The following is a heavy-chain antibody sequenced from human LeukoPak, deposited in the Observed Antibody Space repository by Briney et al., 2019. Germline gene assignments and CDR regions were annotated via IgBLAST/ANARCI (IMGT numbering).Heavy chain of an antibody. Sequence: ASVKVSCKASGYTFTGYYMHSVRQAPGQGLEWMGRINPNSGGTNYAQKFQGRVTMTRDTSISTAYMELSRLRSDDTAVYYCARDQRITMVRGVTRPDYWGQGTLVTVSS. V-gene: IGHV1-2*06. CDR1: GYTFTGYY. D-gene: IGHD3-10*01. J-gene: IGHJ4*02. CDR2: INPNSGGT. CDR3: ARDQRITMVRGVTRPDY.